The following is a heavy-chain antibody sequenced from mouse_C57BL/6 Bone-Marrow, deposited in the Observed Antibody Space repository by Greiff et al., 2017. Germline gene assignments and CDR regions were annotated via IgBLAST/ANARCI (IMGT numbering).Heavy chain of an antibody. CDR2: INPNYGTT. J-gene: IGHJ4*01. V-gene: IGHV1-39*01. CDR3: AEGNYDYVVYYAMDY. D-gene: IGHD2-4*01. CDR1: GYSFTDYN. Sequence: VQLQQSGPELVKPGASVKISCKASGYSFTDYNMNWVKQSTGKSLEWIGVINPNYGTTSYNQKFKGKATLTVDPSSSTAYMQLNSLTSEDSAVYECAEGNYDYVVYYAMDYWGQGTSVTVSS.